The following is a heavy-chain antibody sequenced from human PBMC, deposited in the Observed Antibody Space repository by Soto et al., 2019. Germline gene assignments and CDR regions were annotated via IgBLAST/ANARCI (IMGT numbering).Heavy chain of an antibody. CDR1: GYTFTSYA. Sequence: QVQLVQSWAEEKKPGASVKVSCKASGYTFTSYAMHWVRQAPGQRLEWMGWINAGNGKKKYSQKFQGRVTITRDTSASTAYMELSSLRSEDTAVYYCARDSPPMDVWGQGTTVTVSS. V-gene: IGHV1-3*05. J-gene: IGHJ6*02. CDR2: INAGNGKK. CDR3: ARDSPPMDV.